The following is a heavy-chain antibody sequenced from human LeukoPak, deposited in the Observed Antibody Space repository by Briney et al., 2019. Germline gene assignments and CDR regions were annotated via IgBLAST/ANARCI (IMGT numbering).Heavy chain of an antibody. Sequence: GGSLRLSCAASGFTFSSYAMHWVRQAPGKGLEWVAVISYDGSNKYYADSVKGRFTISRDNSKNTLYLQMNSLRAEDTAVYYCASFVAAAGTRYYYYMDVWGKGTTVTIS. D-gene: IGHD6-13*01. CDR3: ASFVAAAGTRYYYYMDV. V-gene: IGHV3-30*14. CDR1: GFTFSSYA. CDR2: ISYDGSNK. J-gene: IGHJ6*03.